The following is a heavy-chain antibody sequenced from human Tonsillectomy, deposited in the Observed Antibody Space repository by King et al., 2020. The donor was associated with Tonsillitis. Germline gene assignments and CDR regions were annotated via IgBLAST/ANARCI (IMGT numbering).Heavy chain of an antibody. V-gene: IGHV2-5*02. D-gene: IGHD3-22*01. J-gene: IGHJ4*02. Sequence: TLKESGPTLVKPTQTLTLTCAFSGFSLNTNGVGVGWIRQPPGKTLDWLAPIFWDADNRYRPSLKSRLTITEDTSKTQEVFTMTNMDPFDTATYFCAHSRRHYYDRSGSPYYFDYWGQGTLVTVSS. CDR3: AHSRRHYYDRSGSPYYFDY. CDR1: GFSLNTNGVG. CDR2: IFWDADN.